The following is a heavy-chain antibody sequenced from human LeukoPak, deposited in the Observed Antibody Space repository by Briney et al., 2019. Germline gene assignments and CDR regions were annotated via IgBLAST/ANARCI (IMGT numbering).Heavy chain of an antibody. J-gene: IGHJ3*02. CDR1: GFTFSSYW. CDR3: ARVRGYSYGLVAFDI. V-gene: IGHV3-7*01. D-gene: IGHD5-18*01. Sequence: GGSLRLSSAASGFTFSSYWMSWVRQAPGKGREGVANIKQDGSEKYYVDSVKGRFTISRDNAKNSLYLQMNSLRAEDTAVYYCARVRGYSYGLVAFDIWGQGTMVTVSS. CDR2: IKQDGSEK.